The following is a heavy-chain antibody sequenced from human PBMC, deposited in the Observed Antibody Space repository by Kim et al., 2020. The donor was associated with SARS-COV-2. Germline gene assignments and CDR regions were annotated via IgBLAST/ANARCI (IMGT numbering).Heavy chain of an antibody. CDR3: ARDRSSGYDNWFDP. CDR1: GFTFSSYG. Sequence: GGSLRLSCAASGFTFSSYGMHWVRQAPGKGLEWVAVISYDGSNKYYADSVKGRFTISRDNSKNTLYLQMNSLRAEDTAVYYCARDRSSGYDNWFDPWGQGPLVTVSS. J-gene: IGHJ5*02. D-gene: IGHD6-19*01. V-gene: IGHV3-33*05. CDR2: ISYDGSNK.